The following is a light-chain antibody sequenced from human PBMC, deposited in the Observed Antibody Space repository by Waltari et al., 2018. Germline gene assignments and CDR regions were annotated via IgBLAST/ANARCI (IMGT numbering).Light chain of an antibody. CDR3: QHYYSTPYS. V-gene: IGKV1-NL1*01. CDR2: EAS. Sequence: IQMTKPPSSLSAPLRDRVTITSRASEGITNDLAGYQQKPGETPKLLIYEASSLQSGIPSRFSGSGSGTDFTLTISSLQSEDFATYYCQHYYSTPYSFGQGTKVEIK. CDR1: EGITND. J-gene: IGKJ2*03.